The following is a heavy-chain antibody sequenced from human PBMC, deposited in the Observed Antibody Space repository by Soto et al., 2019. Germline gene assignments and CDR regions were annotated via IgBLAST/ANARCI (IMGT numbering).Heavy chain of an antibody. V-gene: IGHV4-34*01. CDR1: GGSFSGYY. CDR3: ARGSRPHHPYVMVRGVHYYYYGMDV. J-gene: IGHJ6*02. D-gene: IGHD3-10*01. Sequence: SETLSLTCAVYGGSFSGYYWSWIRQPPGKGLEWIGEINHSGSTNYNPSLKSRVTISVDTSKNQFSLKLSSVTAADTAVYYCARGSRPHHPYVMVRGVHYYYYGMDVWGQGTTVTVSS. CDR2: INHSGST.